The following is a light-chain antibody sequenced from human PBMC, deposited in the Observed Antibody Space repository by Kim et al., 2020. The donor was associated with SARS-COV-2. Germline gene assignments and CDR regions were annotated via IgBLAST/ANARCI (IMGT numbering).Light chain of an antibody. CDR2: DDD. Sequence: QSALTQPRSVSGSLGQSVTISCTGSSSDVGVYNHVSWYQQHPGKAPRLMIYDDDKRPSGVPDRFSGSKTGNTASLTISGLQADDETDYYCCSYAGSYTWVFGGGTKVIVL. CDR3: CSYAGSYTWV. V-gene: IGLV2-11*01. J-gene: IGLJ3*02. CDR1: SSDVGVYNH.